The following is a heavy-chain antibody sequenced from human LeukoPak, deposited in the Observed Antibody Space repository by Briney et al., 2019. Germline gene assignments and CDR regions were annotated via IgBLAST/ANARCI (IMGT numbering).Heavy chain of an antibody. CDR2: IIPLFNTP. D-gene: IGHD2-15*01. CDR1: GGTFSSYS. J-gene: IGHJ5*02. V-gene: IGHV1-69*06. CDR3: TRAGIPGYCGAATCSNWFDP. Sequence: SVKVSCKDSGGTFSSYSINWVRQAPRQGLEWMGGIIPLFNTPNYAQKFQGRVSITADKSTNTTYMELSSLTSEDTAVYYCTRAGIPGYCGAATCSNWFDPWGQGTLVTVSS.